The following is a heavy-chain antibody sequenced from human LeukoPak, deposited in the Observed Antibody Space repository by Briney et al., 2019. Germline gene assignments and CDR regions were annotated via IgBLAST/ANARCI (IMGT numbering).Heavy chain of an antibody. CDR2: ISVSGENT. CDR1: GFTFSSYA. Sequence: GGSLRLSCAASGFTFSSYAMTWVRQAPGKGLQWVSTISVSGENTYYADSVKGRFTISRDISKSTLYLQMDSLRTEDTAVYYCAGDRMDTGTYFDYWGQGTLVTVSS. CDR3: AGDRMDTGTYFDY. D-gene: IGHD5-18*01. J-gene: IGHJ4*02. V-gene: IGHV3-23*01.